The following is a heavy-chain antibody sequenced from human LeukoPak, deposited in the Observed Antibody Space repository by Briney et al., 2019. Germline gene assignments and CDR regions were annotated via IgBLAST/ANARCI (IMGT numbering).Heavy chain of an antibody. CDR2: IRSRDGTM. V-gene: IGHV3-48*01. CDR1: GFTFSNYA. CDR3: VRDQAYAFDI. J-gene: IGHJ3*02. Sequence: PGGSLRLSCAASGFTFSNYAMNWARQAPGKGLEWISYIRSRDGTMSYADSVEGRFTISTDTAKTSLFLQMNGLSADDTAVYYCVRDQAYAFDIWGQGTMVTVSS.